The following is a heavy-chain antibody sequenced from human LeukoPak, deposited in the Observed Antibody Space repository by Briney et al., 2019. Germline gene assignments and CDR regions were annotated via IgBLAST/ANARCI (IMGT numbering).Heavy chain of an antibody. J-gene: IGHJ3*02. V-gene: IGHV3-33*01. Sequence: GGSLRLSCAASGFTFSSYGMHWVRQAPGKGLEWVAVIWYDGSNKYYADSVKGRFTISRDNSKNTLYLQMNSLRAEDTAVYYCAGGGYEAPGAFDIWGQGTMVTVSS. CDR2: IWYDGSNK. CDR3: AGGGYEAPGAFDI. CDR1: GFTFSSYG. D-gene: IGHD5-12*01.